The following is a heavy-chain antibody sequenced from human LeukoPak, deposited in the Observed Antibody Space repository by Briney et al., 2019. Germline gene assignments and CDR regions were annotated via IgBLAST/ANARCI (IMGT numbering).Heavy chain of an antibody. V-gene: IGHV4-59*01. CDR3: ARGQSTGTTAQPDY. CDR2: IYYSGHT. Sequence: PSETLSLTCTVSGGSISTSCWSWIRQPPGKGLEWIGYIYYSGHTNHNPSLKSRVTMSVDTSKNQFSLKLSSVTAADTAVYYCARGQSTGTTAQPDYWGQGTLVTVSS. J-gene: IGHJ4*02. D-gene: IGHD1-1*01. CDR1: GGSISTSC.